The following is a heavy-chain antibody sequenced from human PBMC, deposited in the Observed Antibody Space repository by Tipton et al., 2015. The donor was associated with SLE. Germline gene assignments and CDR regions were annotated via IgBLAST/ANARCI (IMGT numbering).Heavy chain of an antibody. CDR3: ARLRDIVLY. J-gene: IGHJ4*02. D-gene: IGHD2-15*01. CDR1: DGSIRSTNYY. V-gene: IGHV4-39*07. CDR2: IFYTGST. Sequence: LRLSCTVSDGSIRSTNYYWGWIRQPPGKGLEWIGSIFYTGSTYYNPSLKSRVSFSIDTSKHQFSLKLSSVTAADTAVYYCARLRDIVLYWGQGTLVTVSS.